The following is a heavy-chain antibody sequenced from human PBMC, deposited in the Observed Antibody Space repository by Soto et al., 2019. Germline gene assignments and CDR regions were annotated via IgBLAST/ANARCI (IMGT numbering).Heavy chain of an antibody. D-gene: IGHD3-16*02. CDR1: GFTFSSFN. CDR3: ERIYRRDGNKYADY. V-gene: IGHV3-48*02. CDR2: ISASRTTV. J-gene: IGHJ4*02. Sequence: EVQLVESGGGLVQPGESLRLSCAASGFTFSSFNMHWVRQAPGKGLEWVSYISASRTTVYYADSVKGRFTISRYNAKNSLYLQMISLRDEDTAVCYCERIYRRDGNKYADYWGQGSLVTVSP.